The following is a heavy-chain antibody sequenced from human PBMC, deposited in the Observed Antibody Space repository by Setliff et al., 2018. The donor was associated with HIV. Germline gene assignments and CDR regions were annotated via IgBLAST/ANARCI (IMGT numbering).Heavy chain of an antibody. CDR3: ARDYRDIVVVIAPEPEPYYYYGMDV. CDR2: IIPIFGTP. Sequence: ASVKVSCKASGDTFTSHAISWVRQAPGQGLEWMGGIIPIFGTPNYAQKFKGRLTITADESTSTVYMELSSLRSEDTAVYYCARDYRDIVVVIAPEPEPYYYYGMDVWGEGTTVTVSS. V-gene: IGHV1-69*13. CDR1: GDTFTSHA. D-gene: IGHD2-15*01. J-gene: IGHJ6*04.